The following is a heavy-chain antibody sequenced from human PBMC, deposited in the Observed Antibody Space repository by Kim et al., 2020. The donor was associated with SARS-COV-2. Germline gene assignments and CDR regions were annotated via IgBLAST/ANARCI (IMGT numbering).Heavy chain of an antibody. J-gene: IGHJ6*02. CDR1: GGSISSGGYY. D-gene: IGHD3-16*01. V-gene: IGHV4-31*03. CDR2: IYYSGST. CDR3: ARADGGLPYYYYGIDV. Sequence: SETLSLTCTVSGGSISSGGYYWSWIRQHPGKGLEWIGYIYYSGSTYYNPSLKSRVTISVDTSKNQFSLKLSSVTAADTAVYYCARADGGLPYYYYGIDVWGQGTTVTVSS.